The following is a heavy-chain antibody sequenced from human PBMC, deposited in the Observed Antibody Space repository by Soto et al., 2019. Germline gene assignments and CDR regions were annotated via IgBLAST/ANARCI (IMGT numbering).Heavy chain of an antibody. CDR3: ARYFCTSTTCYFFDY. J-gene: IGHJ4*02. Sequence: SATLSITCTVSGGSIIGYYWSWIRQFPGRGLEWIGYIYYTGSTNYSPSLKSRVTISIDTSKNQFSLKLSSVTAADTAVYYCARYFCTSTTCYFFDYWGQGTLVTVSS. CDR2: IYYTGST. D-gene: IGHD2-2*01. CDR1: GGSIIGYY. V-gene: IGHV4-59*01.